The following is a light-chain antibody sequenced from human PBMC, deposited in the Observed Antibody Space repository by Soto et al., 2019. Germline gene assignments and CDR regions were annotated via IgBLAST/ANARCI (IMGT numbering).Light chain of an antibody. Sequence: QPVLTQSPSASASLGASVKLTCTLSSGHSSYAIAWHQQQPETGPRYLMKLNSDGSHSKGDGIPDRFSGSSSGAERYLTISSLQSEDDADYYCQTWGTGIQVFGTGTKVTVL. CDR3: QTWGTGIQV. CDR1: SGHSSYA. CDR2: LNSDGSH. J-gene: IGLJ1*01. V-gene: IGLV4-69*01.